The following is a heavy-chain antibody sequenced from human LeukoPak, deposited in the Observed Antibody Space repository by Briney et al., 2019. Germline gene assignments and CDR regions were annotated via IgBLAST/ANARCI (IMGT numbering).Heavy chain of an antibody. V-gene: IGHV1-2*02. CDR2: INPNSGDT. Sequence: ASVKVSCKASGYIFTGYYIEWVRQAPGQGLEWMGWINPNSGDTNYAQKFQGRVTMTSDTSIGTAYMELSRLRSDDTAVYYCASGYCSSGTCYASLAFWGQGTLVTVSS. D-gene: IGHD2-2*01. J-gene: IGHJ4*02. CDR1: GYIFTGYY. CDR3: ASGYCSSGTCYASLAF.